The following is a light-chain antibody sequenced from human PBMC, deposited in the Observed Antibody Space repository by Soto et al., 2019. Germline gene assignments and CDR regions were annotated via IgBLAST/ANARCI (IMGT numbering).Light chain of an antibody. CDR3: QQYDGPPLS. Sequence: EIVLTQSPGTLSLSPGERATLSCRASQPPSVNSLAWYQQKTGRAPRLLIYAASTRATDIPQRFSGSGSGTDFALTISSLEPEDIAIYYCQQYDGPPLSFGPGTTVEI. V-gene: IGKV3-20*01. J-gene: IGKJ3*01. CDR2: AAS. CDR1: QPPSVNS.